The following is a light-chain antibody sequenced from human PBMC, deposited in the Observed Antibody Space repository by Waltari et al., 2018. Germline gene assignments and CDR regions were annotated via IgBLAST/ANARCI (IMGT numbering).Light chain of an antibody. Sequence: SYVLTPPPSVSLAPGKTASISCEGNNIGSTGVHCYQQKSGQAPVLLIPFYCDLPSGIRERFSASNSGNTATLTISRVEAGDEADYYCQVWDSRGYVRAFGGGTRLTVL. J-gene: IGLJ2*01. V-gene: IGLV3-21*04. CDR3: QVWDSRGYVRA. CDR2: FYC. CDR1: NIGSTG.